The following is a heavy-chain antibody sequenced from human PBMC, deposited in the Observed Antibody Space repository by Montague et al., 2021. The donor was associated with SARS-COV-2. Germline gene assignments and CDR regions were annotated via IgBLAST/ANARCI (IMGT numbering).Heavy chain of an antibody. Sequence: SETLSLTCTVSGGFISSYYWSWIRQPPGKGLEWIGYIYYSGSTNYNPSHKSRVTISVDTSKNQFSLKLSSVTAADTAVYYCARGGYYDYAFDIWGQGTMVTVSS. CDR2: IYYSGST. CDR3: ARGGYYDYAFDI. V-gene: IGHV4-59*01. D-gene: IGHD3-22*01. CDR1: GGFISSYY. J-gene: IGHJ3*02.